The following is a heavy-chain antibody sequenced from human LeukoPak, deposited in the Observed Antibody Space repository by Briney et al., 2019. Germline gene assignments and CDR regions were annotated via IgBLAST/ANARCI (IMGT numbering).Heavy chain of an antibody. CDR1: GYIFTTYG. Sequence: PAASVKVSCTASGYIFTTYGINWVRQAPGQGLEWMGWISAYNGNTNYAQNLQGRVTMTTDTSTSTVYMELRGLTSDDTAVYYCGRGISLVGYHLLPSGRDIRCGPWGQGTLVTVSS. J-gene: IGHJ5*02. V-gene: IGHV1-18*01. CDR2: ISAYNGNT. D-gene: IGHD2-2*01. CDR3: GRGISLVGYHLLPSGRDIRCGP.